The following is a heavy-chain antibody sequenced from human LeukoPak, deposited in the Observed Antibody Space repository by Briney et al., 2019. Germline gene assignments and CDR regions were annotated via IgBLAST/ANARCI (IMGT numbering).Heavy chain of an antibody. Sequence: NRGESLKISCKGSGYSFTSYWIGWVRQMPGKGLEWMGIIYPGDSDTRYSPSFQGQVTISADKSISTAYLQWSGLKASDTAMYYCARGSTGYYYYMDVWGKGTTVTISS. CDR3: ARGSTGYYYYMDV. D-gene: IGHD1-26*01. CDR2: IYPGDSDT. J-gene: IGHJ6*03. CDR1: GYSFTSYW. V-gene: IGHV5-51*01.